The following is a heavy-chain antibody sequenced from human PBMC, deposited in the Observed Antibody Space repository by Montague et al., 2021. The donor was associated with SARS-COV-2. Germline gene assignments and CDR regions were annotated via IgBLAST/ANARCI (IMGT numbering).Heavy chain of an antibody. D-gene: IGHD3-3*01. Sequence: SETLSLTCSFSGGSIRRYYWSWIRLPPGKPLEWLGYIYYTGGTTHHPSLKSRVTISVDTSKSQFSLRLTSVTAADTAVYFCARCWSGYVDKWSQGTLVTVSS. CDR3: ARCWSGYVDK. V-gene: IGHV4-59*01. J-gene: IGHJ4*02. CDR2: IYYTGGT. CDR1: GGSIRRYY.